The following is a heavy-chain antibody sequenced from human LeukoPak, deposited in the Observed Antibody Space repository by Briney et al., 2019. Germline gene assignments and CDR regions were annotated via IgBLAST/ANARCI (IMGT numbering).Heavy chain of an antibody. V-gene: IGHV1-69*05. CDR2: IIPIFGTA. J-gene: IGHJ5*02. CDR3: ARELGTARVGST. Sequence: ASVKVSCKASGGTFSSYAISWVRQAPGQGLEWMGGIIPIFGTANYAQKFQGRVTITTDESTSTAYMELSSLRSEDTAVYYCARELGTARVGSTWGQGTLVTVSS. D-gene: IGHD1-26*01. CDR1: GGTFSSYA.